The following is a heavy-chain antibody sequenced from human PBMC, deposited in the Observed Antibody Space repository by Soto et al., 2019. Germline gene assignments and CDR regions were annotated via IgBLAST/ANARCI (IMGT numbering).Heavy chain of an antibody. J-gene: IGHJ4*02. V-gene: IGHV4-34*01. Sequence: SETLSLTCAVYGGSFSGYYWTWIRQPPGTGLEWIGEINHSGSTNYNPSLKSRVTISVDTSKNQFSLKLTSVTAADTAVYYCAKDGEGYNNWGQGTLVTVSS. D-gene: IGHD4-4*01. CDR2: INHSGST. CDR3: AKDGEGYNN. CDR1: GGSFSGYY.